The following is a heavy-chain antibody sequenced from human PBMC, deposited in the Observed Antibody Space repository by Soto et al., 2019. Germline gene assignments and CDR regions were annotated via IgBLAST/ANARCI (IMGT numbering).Heavy chain of an antibody. V-gene: IGHV4-59*01. CDR3: ARVFDYYDSSGYYFVGYYFDY. CDR2: IYYSGST. D-gene: IGHD3-22*01. Sequence: PSETLSLTCTVSGGSISSYYWSWIRQPPGKGLEWIGYIYYSGSTNYNPSLKSRVTISVDTSKNQFSLKLSSVTAADTAVYYCARVFDYYDSSGYYFVGYYFDYWGQGTLVTVYS. J-gene: IGHJ4*02. CDR1: GGSISSYY.